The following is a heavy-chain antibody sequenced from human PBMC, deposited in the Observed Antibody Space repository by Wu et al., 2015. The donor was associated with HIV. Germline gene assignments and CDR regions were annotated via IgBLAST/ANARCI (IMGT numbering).Heavy chain of an antibody. Sequence: QVQLVQSGPEVKNPGSSVKVSCKASGGGFNSYAISWVRQAPGQGLEWMGWINPNRGGTKYAQKFQGRVTMTRDTAVSTAYMELNSLKSDDTATYFCARLQSLHGLYSNADFWGQGTLVTVSS. V-gene: IGHV1-2*02. J-gene: IGHJ4*02. CDR3: ARLQSLHGLYSNADF. CDR2: INPNRGGT. D-gene: IGHD2/OR15-2a*01. CDR1: GGGFNSYA.